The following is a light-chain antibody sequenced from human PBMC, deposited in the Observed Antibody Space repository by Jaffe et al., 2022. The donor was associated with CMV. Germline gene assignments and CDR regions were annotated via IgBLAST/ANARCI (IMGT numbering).Light chain of an antibody. CDR1: QRVSSSY. J-gene: IGKJ2*01. Sequence: EIVLTQSPGTLSLSPGERATLSCRASQRVSSSYLAWYQQKPGQAPKLLIYGTSRRATGIADRFSGSGSGTDFTLTISRLEPEDFAVYYCQQYTAFPYTFGPGTKLEIE. V-gene: IGKV3-20*01. CDR3: QQYTAFPYT. CDR2: GTS.